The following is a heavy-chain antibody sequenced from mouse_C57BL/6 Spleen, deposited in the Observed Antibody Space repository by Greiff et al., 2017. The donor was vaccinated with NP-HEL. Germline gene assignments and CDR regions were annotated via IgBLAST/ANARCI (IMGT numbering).Heavy chain of an antibody. CDR2: ISSGGSYT. D-gene: IGHD3-2*02. V-gene: IGHV5-6*01. J-gene: IGHJ4*01. CDR3: ARHWLRLLYAMDY. Sequence: EVQLQESGGDLVKPGGSLKLSCAASGFTFSSYGMSWVRQTPDKRLEWVATISSGGSYTYYPDSVKGRFTISRDNAKNTLYLQMSSLKSEDTAMYYCARHWLRLLYAMDYWGQGPSVTVSS. CDR1: GFTFSSYG.